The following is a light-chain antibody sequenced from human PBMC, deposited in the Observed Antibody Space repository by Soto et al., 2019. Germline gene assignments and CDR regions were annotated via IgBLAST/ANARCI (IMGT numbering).Light chain of an antibody. CDR3: CSFAGQDTLWI. CDR2: DVD. Sequence: QSVLTQPRSVSGSPGQSVTISCAGTSSDVGAYDYVSWYQQYPGKAPKFIIYDVDKRPSGVPDRFSGSKSGNTASLTISGLQADDEADYYCCSFAGQDTLWIFGGGTKLTVL. J-gene: IGLJ2*01. CDR1: SSDVGAYDY. V-gene: IGLV2-11*01.